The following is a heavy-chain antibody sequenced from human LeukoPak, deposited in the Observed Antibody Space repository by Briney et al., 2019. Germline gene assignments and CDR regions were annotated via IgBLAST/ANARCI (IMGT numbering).Heavy chain of an antibody. Sequence: GGSLRLSCAASGFTFSSYAMSWVRQAPGRGLELVSAISGSGGSTYYADYVKGRFTISRDNSKNTLYLQMNSLRAEDTAVYSCARYHTGYSSSWYNWYFDLWGRGTLLTVSS. CDR3: ARYHTGYSSSWYNWYFDL. D-gene: IGHD6-13*01. J-gene: IGHJ2*01. CDR1: GFTFSSYA. CDR2: ISGSGGST. V-gene: IGHV3-23*01.